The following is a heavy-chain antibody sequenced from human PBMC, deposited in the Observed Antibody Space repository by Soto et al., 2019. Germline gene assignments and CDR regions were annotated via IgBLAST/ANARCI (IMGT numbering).Heavy chain of an antibody. Sequence: QVQLQQWGAGLLKPSETLSLTCAVYGGSFSGYYWSWIRQSPGKGLEWIGEINHSGSTNYNPSLKSRVTISVDTSKNQFSLKLSSVTAADTAVYYCARAPIHSSGAFDYWGQGTLVTVSS. CDR2: INHSGST. V-gene: IGHV4-34*01. D-gene: IGHD6-19*01. J-gene: IGHJ4*02. CDR1: GGSFSGYY. CDR3: ARAPIHSSGAFDY.